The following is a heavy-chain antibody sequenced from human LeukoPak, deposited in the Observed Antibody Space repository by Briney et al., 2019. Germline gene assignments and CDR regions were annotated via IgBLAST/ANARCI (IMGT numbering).Heavy chain of an antibody. Sequence: GGSLRLSCAASGFTVSGDYMSWVRQAPGKGLEWVSVIYSGGSTYYADSVKGRFTISRDNAKNSLDLQMNSLRVEDTAVYYCVRDRHYIGNREVRFPYWGQGALVTVSS. D-gene: IGHD3-10*01. CDR2: IYSGGST. CDR1: GFTVSGDY. V-gene: IGHV3-53*01. CDR3: VRDRHYIGNREVRFPY. J-gene: IGHJ4*02.